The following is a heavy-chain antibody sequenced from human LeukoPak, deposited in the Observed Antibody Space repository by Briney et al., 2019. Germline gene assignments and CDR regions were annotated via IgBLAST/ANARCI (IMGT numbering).Heavy chain of an antibody. Sequence: ARSLKVSCASSGLTFSSYWKYRGRESPGKGLVWVSRINSDGSSTSYADSVKGRFTISRDNAKNTLYLQMNSLRAEDTAVYYCARGGSSWATYYYYYMDVWGKGTTVTISS. D-gene: IGHD6-13*01. J-gene: IGHJ6*03. CDR3: ARGGSSWATYYYYYMDV. V-gene: IGHV3-74*01. CDR2: INSDGSST. CDR1: GLTFSSYW.